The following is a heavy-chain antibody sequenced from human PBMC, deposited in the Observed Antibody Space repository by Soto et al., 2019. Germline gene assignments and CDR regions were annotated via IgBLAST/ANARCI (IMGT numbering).Heavy chain of an antibody. CDR2: ISAYNGNT. Sequence: ASVKVSCKASGYTFTSYGISWVRQAPGQGLEWMGWISAYNGNTNYAQKLQGRVTMTTDTSTSTAYMELRSLRSDDTAVYYCAREDPLSCISTSCYGNDYCGQRCLVTVSA. D-gene: IGHD2-2*01. V-gene: IGHV1-18*01. CDR3: AREDPLSCISTSCYGNDY. J-gene: IGHJ4*02. CDR1: GYTFTSYG.